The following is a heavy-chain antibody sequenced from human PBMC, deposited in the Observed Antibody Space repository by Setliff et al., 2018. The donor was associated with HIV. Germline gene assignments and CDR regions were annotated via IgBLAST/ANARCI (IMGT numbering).Heavy chain of an antibody. J-gene: IGHJ5*02. CDR2: INPRGGKA. D-gene: IGHD2-15*01. V-gene: IGHV1-46*01. Sequence: ASVKVSCKASGYSFSSYCMHWVRLAPGQGLEWMGIINPRGGKANYAQRFQGRLTVTTDTSTSTVYMELRLLTSDDTAIYYCAREGHVATPGSSEFDPWGQGTLVTVSS. CDR3: AREGHVATPGSSEFDP. CDR1: GYSFSSYC.